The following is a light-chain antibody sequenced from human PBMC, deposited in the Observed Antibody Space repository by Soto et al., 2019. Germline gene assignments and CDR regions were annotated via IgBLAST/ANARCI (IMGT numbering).Light chain of an antibody. CDR2: GAS. Sequence: EIVLTQSPGTLSLSPGERATLSCRASQSVSSSYLAWYQQKPGQAPRLLIYGASSRATGIPDRFSGSGSGTDFTLTISRLEPEDFAVHYCQQFGNSPPYTFGQGTKLEIK. CDR1: QSVSSSY. J-gene: IGKJ2*01. CDR3: QQFGNSPPYT. V-gene: IGKV3-20*01.